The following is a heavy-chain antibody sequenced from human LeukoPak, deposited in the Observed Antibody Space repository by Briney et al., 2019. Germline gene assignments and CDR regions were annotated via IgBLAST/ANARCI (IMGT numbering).Heavy chain of an antibody. CDR3: ARDGLAAATLHWCFDL. Sequence: GGSLRLSCAVSGFTFSTYAMSWVRQAPGKGLEWVSSISSSSSYIYYADSVKGRFTISRDNARNSLYLQMNSLRAEDTAVYYCARDGLAAATLHWCFDLWGRGTLVTVSS. CDR2: ISSSSSYI. V-gene: IGHV3-21*01. D-gene: IGHD2-15*01. CDR1: GFTFSTYA. J-gene: IGHJ2*01.